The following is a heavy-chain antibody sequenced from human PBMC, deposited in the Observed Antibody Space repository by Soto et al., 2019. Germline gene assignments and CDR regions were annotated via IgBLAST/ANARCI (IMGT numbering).Heavy chain of an antibody. CDR3: ARGDCVGGTCYSLAGSFYYYMDV. J-gene: IGHJ6*03. CDR1: GFTFGNYW. V-gene: IGHV3-74*01. D-gene: IGHD2-15*01. Sequence: EVQLVGSGGGLVQPWGSLSVSWAASGFTFGNYWMYWVRQAPGKGLVWVSRINSDGSVSSYADSVKGRLTISRDNVKNTLYLQMDSLRVEDTAVYYCARGDCVGGTCYSLAGSFYYYMDVWGKGTTVTVFS. CDR2: INSDGSVS.